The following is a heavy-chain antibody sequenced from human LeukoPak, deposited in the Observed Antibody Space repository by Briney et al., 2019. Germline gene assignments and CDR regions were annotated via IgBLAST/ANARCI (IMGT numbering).Heavy chain of an antibody. CDR1: GFTFSDYI. CDR3: ARKNLYPPPGCSRTNCYHAWFDP. Sequence: GSLRLSCVASGFTFSDYILDWVRQAPGKGLEWIGEINHSGSTNYNPSLKSRVTISVDTSKNQFSLKLSSVTAADTAVYYCARKNLYPPPGCSRTNCYHAWFDPWGQGTLVTVSS. J-gene: IGHJ5*02. V-gene: IGHV4-34*01. D-gene: IGHD2-2*01. CDR2: INHSGST.